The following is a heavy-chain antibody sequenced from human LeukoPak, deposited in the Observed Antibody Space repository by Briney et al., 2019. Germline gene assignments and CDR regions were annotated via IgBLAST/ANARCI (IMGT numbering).Heavy chain of an antibody. J-gene: IGHJ4*02. CDR2: INPSGGST. CDR1: GYTFTSYY. V-gene: IGHV1-46*01. Sequence: ASVKVSCKACGYTFTSYYMHWVRQAPGQGLEWMGIINPSGGSTRYAQKFQGRVTMTRDTSTSTVYMELSSLRSEDTAVYYCARGEWELRVDYWGQETLVTVSS. D-gene: IGHD1-26*01. CDR3: ARGEWELRVDY.